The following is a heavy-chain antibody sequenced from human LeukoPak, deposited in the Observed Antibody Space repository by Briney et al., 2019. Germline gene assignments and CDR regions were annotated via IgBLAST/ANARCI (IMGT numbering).Heavy chain of an antibody. CDR1: GFTVSSNY. V-gene: IGHV3-66*01. Sequence: GGSLRLSCAASGFTVSSNYMSWVRQAPGKGLEWVSVIYSGGSTYYADSVKGRFTISRDNSKNTLYLQMNSLRAEDTAVYYCARDLLSYYDSSGYAFDIWGQGTMVTVSS. J-gene: IGHJ3*02. CDR2: IYSGGST. D-gene: IGHD3-22*01. CDR3: ARDLLSYYDSSGYAFDI.